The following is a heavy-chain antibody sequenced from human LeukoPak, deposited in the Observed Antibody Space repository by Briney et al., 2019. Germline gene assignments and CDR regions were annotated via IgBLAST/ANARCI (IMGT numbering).Heavy chain of an antibody. CDR1: GFTFSNYG. J-gene: IGHJ4*02. D-gene: IGHD2-15*01. Sequence: GGSLRLSCEPHGFTFSNYGMHWVRQPPGKGLEWVSFISYGETEKQYADSVKGRFAISRDDSKNTLFLQMNSLRDEDTAIYYCAKVHGWGRQLGYYFDYWGQGTLVTVSS. CDR3: AKVHGWGRQLGYYFDY. CDR2: ISYGETEK. V-gene: IGHV3-30*02.